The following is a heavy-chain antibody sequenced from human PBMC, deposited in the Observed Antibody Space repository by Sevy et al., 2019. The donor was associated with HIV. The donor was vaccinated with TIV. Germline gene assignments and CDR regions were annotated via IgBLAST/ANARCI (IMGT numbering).Heavy chain of an antibody. CDR1: GFTFSTYW. CDR3: VREGVGGYSYSLDS. CDR2: MKQDGSEK. J-gene: IGHJ4*02. D-gene: IGHD5-18*01. Sequence: QLGGSLRLSCAASGFTFSTYWMSWVRQAPGKGLEWVATMKQDGSEKDYVDSVKGRFTISRDNAKNSLYLQMNSLRGEDTAVYYCVREGVGGYSYSLDSWGQGTLVTVSS. V-gene: IGHV3-7*01.